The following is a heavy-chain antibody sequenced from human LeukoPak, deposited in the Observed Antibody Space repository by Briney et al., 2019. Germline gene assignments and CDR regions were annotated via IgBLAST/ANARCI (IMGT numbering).Heavy chain of an antibody. CDR1: GYTFTSYG. Sequence: VSVKVSCKASGYTFTSYGISWVRQAPGQGLEWMGWISAYNGNTNYAQKLQGRVTMTTDTSTSTAYMELRSLRSDDTAVYYCAREGYSGSYILLFDYWGQGTLVTVSS. D-gene: IGHD1-26*01. V-gene: IGHV1-18*01. CDR3: AREGYSGSYILLFDY. J-gene: IGHJ4*02. CDR2: ISAYNGNT.